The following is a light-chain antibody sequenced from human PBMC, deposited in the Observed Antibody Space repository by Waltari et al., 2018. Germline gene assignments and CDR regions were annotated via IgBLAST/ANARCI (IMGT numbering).Light chain of an antibody. CDR1: SGHSTNV. CDR2: VSSDGSH. Sequence: QLVLTQSPSASASLGASVKLTCTLSSGHSTNVIAWLQKRPEEGPRYLMKVSSDGSHNKGDEIPDRCSGSSSGAERYLTISSLQSEDEADYYCQTGGHGTWVFGGGTKLTVL. CDR3: QTGGHGTWV. V-gene: IGLV4-69*01. J-gene: IGLJ3*02.